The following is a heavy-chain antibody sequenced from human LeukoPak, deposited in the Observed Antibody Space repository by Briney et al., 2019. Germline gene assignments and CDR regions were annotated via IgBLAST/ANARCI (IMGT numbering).Heavy chain of an antibody. J-gene: IGHJ6*02. CDR1: GGSISSYY. D-gene: IGHD6-19*01. V-gene: IGHV4-59*01. CDR3: ARVVGSGWNSIFYYYYGMDV. Sequence: SETLSLTCTVSGGSISSYYWSWIRQPPGKGLEWIGYIYYSGSTNYNPSLKSRVTISVDTSKNQFSLKLSSVTAADTAVYYCARVVGSGWNSIFYYYYGMDVWGQGTTVTVSS. CDR2: IYYSGST.